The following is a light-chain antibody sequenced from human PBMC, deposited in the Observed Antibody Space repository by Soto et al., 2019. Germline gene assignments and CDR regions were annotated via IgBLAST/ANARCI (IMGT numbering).Light chain of an antibody. CDR3: SSYTSGSALYV. J-gene: IGLJ1*01. V-gene: IGLV2-14*01. CDR2: EVT. Sequence: QSALTQPASVSGSRGQSITISCTGTSRDVGGYNSVSWYQQHPGKAPKLMIYEVTNRPSGVSNRFSGSKSGNTASLTISGLQAEDEADYYCSSYTSGSALYVFGTGTKLTVL. CDR1: SRDVGGYNS.